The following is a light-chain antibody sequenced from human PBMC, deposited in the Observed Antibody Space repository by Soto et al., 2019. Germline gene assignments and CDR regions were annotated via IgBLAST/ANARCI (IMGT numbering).Light chain of an antibody. J-gene: IGLJ2*01. CDR1: SSDVGGYNY. Sequence: QSALTQSASVSGSPGQSITISCTGTSSDVGGYNYVSWYQQRPGKAPKLMIYDVSNRPSGVSNRFSGSKSGNTASLTISGLQAEDEADYYCSSYTSSDTLAVFGGGTKLTVL. V-gene: IGLV2-14*01. CDR3: SSYTSSDTLAV. CDR2: DVS.